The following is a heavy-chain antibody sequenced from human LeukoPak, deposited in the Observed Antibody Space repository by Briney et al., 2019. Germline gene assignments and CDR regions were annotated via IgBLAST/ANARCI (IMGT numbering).Heavy chain of an antibody. V-gene: IGHV3-23*01. CDR1: GFTFSSYG. D-gene: IGHD2-15*01. Sequence: GGSLRLSCAASGFTFSSYGMSWVRQAPGKGLEWVSAISDTGNTYHAGSVKGRFTISRDSSKNTLFLQMNRLRPEDAAVYYCAKAPVTTCRGAFCYPFDYWGLGTLVTVSS. J-gene: IGHJ4*02. CDR2: ISDTGNT. CDR3: AKAPVTTCRGAFCYPFDY.